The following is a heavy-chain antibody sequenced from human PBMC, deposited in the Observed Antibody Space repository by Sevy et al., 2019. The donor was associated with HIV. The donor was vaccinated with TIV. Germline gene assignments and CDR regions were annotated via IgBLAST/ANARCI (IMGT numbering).Heavy chain of an antibody. D-gene: IGHD3-22*01. CDR1: GYTFTGYD. V-gene: IGHV1-8*02. J-gene: IGHJ6*02. CDR2: MNPDRGKR. Sequence: ASVKVSCKTSGYTFTGYDINWVRQATGQGLEWMGWMNPDRGKRGYAPQFRGRVTLTTNTSTSTAYMELRSLGSEDSAVYFCARADLDSDTFFYYYGMDLWGQGTTVTVSS. CDR3: ARADLDSDTFFYYYGMDL.